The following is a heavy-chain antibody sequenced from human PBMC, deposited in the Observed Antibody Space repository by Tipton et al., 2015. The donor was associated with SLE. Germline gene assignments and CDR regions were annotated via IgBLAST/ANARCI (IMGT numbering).Heavy chain of an antibody. CDR2: IHHSGRT. D-gene: IGHD4-17*01. Sequence: GLVKPSETLSLTCTVSGDSISNSDYYWGWIRQPPGKGLEWIGNIHHSGRTYYNPSLISRPTMSVDTSNNQLSLRLSSVTAADTAVYYCARDRDYGDYSFDYWGQGTLVTVSS. J-gene: IGHJ4*02. V-gene: IGHV4-39*07. CDR3: ARDRDYGDYSFDY. CDR1: GDSISNSDYY.